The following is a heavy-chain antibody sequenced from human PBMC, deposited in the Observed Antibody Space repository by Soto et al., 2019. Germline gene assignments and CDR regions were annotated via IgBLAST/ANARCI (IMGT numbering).Heavy chain of an antibody. CDR3: ARGGGDCSGASCYFWRYYFDY. CDR2: IYSGGST. V-gene: IGHV3-66*01. D-gene: IGHD2-15*01. Sequence: EVQLVESGGGLVQPGGSLRLSCAASGFTVSSNYMSWVRQAPGKGLEWVSVIYSGGSTYYADSVKVRFAIARDDSKNTVYLQMNSLRAEDTAVYYCARGGGDCSGASCYFWRYYFDYWGQGTLVTVSS. J-gene: IGHJ4*02. CDR1: GFTVSSNY.